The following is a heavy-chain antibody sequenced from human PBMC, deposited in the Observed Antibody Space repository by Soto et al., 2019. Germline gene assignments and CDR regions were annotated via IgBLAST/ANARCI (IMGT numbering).Heavy chain of an antibody. D-gene: IGHD3-3*01. J-gene: IGHJ5*02. CDR2: FNPRGGSA. CDR3: ARQGVVREHWFDP. V-gene: IGHV1-46*01. CDR1: GYTFTNYY. Sequence: QVQLVQSGAEVKKPGVSVRVSCKASGYTFTNYYIHWIRQAPGQGLEWMGVFNPRGGSATYAQKFQGRLIMTADMSTSTVYMEMSSLRSEDTAVYYCARQGVVREHWFDPWGQGTLVTVSS.